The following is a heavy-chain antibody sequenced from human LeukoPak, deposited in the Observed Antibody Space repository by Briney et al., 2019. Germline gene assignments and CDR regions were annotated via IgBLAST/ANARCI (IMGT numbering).Heavy chain of an antibody. CDR3: ARGRYGGNSVIDY. CDR1: GFTVSSNY. V-gene: IGHV3-66*02. D-gene: IGHD4-23*01. J-gene: IGHJ4*02. CDR2: IYSDGST. Sequence: GGSLRVSCAASGFTVSSNYMSWARQAPGKGLEWVSVIYSDGSTYYADSVKGRFTISRDNSKNTLYLQMNSLRPEDTAVYYCARGRYGGNSVIDYWGQGTLVTVSS.